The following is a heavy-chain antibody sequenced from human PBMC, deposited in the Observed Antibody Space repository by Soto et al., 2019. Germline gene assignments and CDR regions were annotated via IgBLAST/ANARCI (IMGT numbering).Heavy chain of an antibody. CDR3: XXXXXXXXXXIDY. CDR2: ISGSGGST. Sequence: EVQLLESGGGLVQPGGSLRLSCAASGFTFSNYAVTWVRQAPGKGLEWVSTISGSGGSTYYADSVKGRFTISRDNSKNTLYLQXNSLRXXXTAVYYXXXXXXXXXXXIDYWGQGTLVTVSS. J-gene: IGHJ4*02. CDR1: GFTFSNYA. V-gene: IGHV3-23*01.